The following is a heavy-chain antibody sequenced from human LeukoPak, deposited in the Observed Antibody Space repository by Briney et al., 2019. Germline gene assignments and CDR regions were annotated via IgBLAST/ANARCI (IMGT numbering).Heavy chain of an antibody. J-gene: IGHJ4*02. Sequence: PSETLSLTCAVYGGSFSGYYWSWIRQPPGKGLEWIGEINHSGSTNYNPSLKSRVTISVDTSKNQFSLKLSSVTAADTAVYYCARLETSYYYGSGSYRPSFDYWGQGTLVTVSS. CDR1: GGSFSGYY. D-gene: IGHD3-10*01. CDR3: ARLETSYYYGSGSYRPSFDY. CDR2: INHSGST. V-gene: IGHV4-34*01.